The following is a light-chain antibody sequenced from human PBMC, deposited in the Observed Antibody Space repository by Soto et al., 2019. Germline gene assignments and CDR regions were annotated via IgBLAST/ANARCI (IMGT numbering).Light chain of an antibody. J-gene: IGLJ1*01. V-gene: IGLV2-14*03. CDR1: STDIGAYKF. CDR2: DVT. CDR3: ISXXXXXXYV. Sequence: QAVVTQPASVSASPGQSITISCTGTSTDIGAYKFVSWYQQHPGKAPKLMIYDVTSRPSGVSNRFSGSKSGNTASLIISGXXXEDXADYYCISXXXXXXYVFGXGT.